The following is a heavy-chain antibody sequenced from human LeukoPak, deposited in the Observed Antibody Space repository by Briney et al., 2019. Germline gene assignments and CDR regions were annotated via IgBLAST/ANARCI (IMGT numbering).Heavy chain of an antibody. V-gene: IGHV3-74*01. Sequence: SGGSLRLSCAASGFTFSSYWMHWVRQAPGKGLLWVSRINSDGSSTSYADSVKGRFTISRDNAKNSLYLQMNSLRAEDMALYYCAKGHNYYDKDAFDIWGQGTMVTVSS. J-gene: IGHJ3*02. CDR3: AKGHNYYDKDAFDI. CDR2: INSDGSST. D-gene: IGHD3-22*01. CDR1: GFTFSSYW.